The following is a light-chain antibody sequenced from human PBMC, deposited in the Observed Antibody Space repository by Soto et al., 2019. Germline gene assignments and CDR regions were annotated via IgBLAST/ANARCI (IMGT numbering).Light chain of an antibody. CDR2: GAS. Sequence: EIVMTQSPATLSVSPGERATLSCRASQSVSSNLAWYQQKPGQAPSLLIYGASTRATGIPARLSGSGSGTVFPLTISILQSEDFAVYYCQQYNNWTPRSTFGGVTKVEIK. CDR3: QQYNNWTPRST. J-gene: IGKJ4*01. V-gene: IGKV3-15*01. CDR1: QSVSSN.